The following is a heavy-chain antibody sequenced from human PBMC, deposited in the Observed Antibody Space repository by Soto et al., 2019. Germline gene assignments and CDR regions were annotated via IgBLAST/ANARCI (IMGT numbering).Heavy chain of an antibody. CDR1: GFTVSSNY. CDR2: IYSGGST. Sequence: GGSLRLSCAASGFTVSSNYMSWVRQAPGKGLEWVSVIYSGGSTYYADSVKGRFTISRHNSKNTLYLQMNSLRAEDTAVYCCARVRAVAGTYYYYYMDVWGKGTTVTVSS. D-gene: IGHD6-19*01. V-gene: IGHV3-53*04. J-gene: IGHJ6*03. CDR3: ARVRAVAGTYYYYYMDV.